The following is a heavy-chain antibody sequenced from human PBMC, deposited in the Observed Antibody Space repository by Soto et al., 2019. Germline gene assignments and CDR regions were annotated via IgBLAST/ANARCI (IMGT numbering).Heavy chain of an antibody. CDR3: ARYYDILTGPFDY. V-gene: IGHV4-59*01. CDR2: IYYSGST. D-gene: IGHD3-9*01. Sequence: SLTCAVSGGSISSYYWSWIRQPPGKRLEWIGYIYYSGSTNYNPSLKSRVTISVDTSKNQFSLKLSSVTAADTAVYYCARYYDILTGPFDYWGQGTLVIVSS. J-gene: IGHJ4*02. CDR1: GGSISSYY.